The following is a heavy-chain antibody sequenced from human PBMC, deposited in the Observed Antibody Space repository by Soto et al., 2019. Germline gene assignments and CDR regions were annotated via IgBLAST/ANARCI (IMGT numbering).Heavy chain of an antibody. V-gene: IGHV4-4*02. J-gene: IGHJ5*02. D-gene: IGHD4-4*01. CDR2: IYHSGST. CDR3: ARVSGGMNKYDYKNHWFDP. CDR1: GVSISSSNW. Sequence: PSETLSLTCAVSGVSISSSNWLSWVRQPPGKGLEWIGEIYHSGSTNYNPSLKSRVTISVDKSKNQFSLKLSSVTAADTAVYYCARVSGGMNKYDYKNHWFDPWGQGTLVTVSS.